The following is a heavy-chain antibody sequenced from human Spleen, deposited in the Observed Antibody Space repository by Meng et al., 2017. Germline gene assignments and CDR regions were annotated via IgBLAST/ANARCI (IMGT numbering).Heavy chain of an antibody. J-gene: IGHJ4*02. CDR2: ISWNSGSI. Sequence: SLKISCAASGFTFDDYAMHWVRQAPGKGLEWVSGISWNSGSIGYADSVKGRFTISRDNAKNSLYLQMNSLRAEDTAVYYCAKEIRPNDYWGQGTLVTVSS. CDR3: AKEIRPNDY. CDR1: GFTFDDYA. V-gene: IGHV3-9*01.